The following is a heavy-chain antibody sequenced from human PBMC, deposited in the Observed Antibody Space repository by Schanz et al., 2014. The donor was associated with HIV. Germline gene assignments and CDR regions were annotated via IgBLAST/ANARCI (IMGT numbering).Heavy chain of an antibody. CDR1: GGSLNGYY. CDR3: ARAPPSDSSGYYPFDY. D-gene: IGHD3-22*01. J-gene: IGHJ4*02. V-gene: IGHV4-34*01. Sequence: QVQLQQWGAGLLRPSETLSLTCAVYGGSLNGYYWTWIRQPPGKGLEWIGEINHSGSTNYNPSLKSRVTISIDTSKNQFSLKLSSVTAADTAVYYCARAPPSDSSGYYPFDYWGQGTLVTVSS. CDR2: INHSGST.